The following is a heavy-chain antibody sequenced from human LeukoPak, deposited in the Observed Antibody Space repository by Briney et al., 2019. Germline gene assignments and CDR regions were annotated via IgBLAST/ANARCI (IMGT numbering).Heavy chain of an antibody. CDR3: ARVYCSGGSCYYFDY. CDR2: IYYSGST. Sequence: SETLSLTCTVSGGSISSYYWSWIRQPPGKGLEWIGYIYYSGSTNYNPSLKNRVTISVDTSKNQFSLKLSSVTAADTAVYYCARVYCSGGSCYYFDYWGQGTLVTVSS. V-gene: IGHV4-59*01. J-gene: IGHJ4*02. D-gene: IGHD2-15*01. CDR1: GGSISSYY.